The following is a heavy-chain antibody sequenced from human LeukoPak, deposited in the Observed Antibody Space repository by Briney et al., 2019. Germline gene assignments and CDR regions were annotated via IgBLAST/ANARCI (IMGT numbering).Heavy chain of an antibody. CDR3: ARVRGSKWVARFDY. CDR1: GGSFSGYY. Sequence: PSETLSLTCAVYGGSFSGYYWSWIRQSPGKGLEWIGEINHSGSTNYNPSLKSRVTISVDTSKNQFSLKLSSVTAADTAVYYCARVRGSKWVARFDYWGQGTLVTVPS. V-gene: IGHV4-34*01. J-gene: IGHJ4*02. CDR2: INHSGST. D-gene: IGHD6-19*01.